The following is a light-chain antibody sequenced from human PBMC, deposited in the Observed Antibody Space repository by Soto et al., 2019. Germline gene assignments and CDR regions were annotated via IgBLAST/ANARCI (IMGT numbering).Light chain of an antibody. CDR1: ESIGNY. V-gene: IGKV3-11*01. CDR3: QWRSDWPPRLT. Sequence: EVVLTQSPATLSLSPGERATLSCRASESIGNYLAWYQQKLGQAPKLLIYDASHRAIGIPGRFSGDGSGTDFTLTNSSLEPEDFAVYYCQWRSDWPPRLTFGGGNKVEIK. J-gene: IGKJ4*01. CDR2: DAS.